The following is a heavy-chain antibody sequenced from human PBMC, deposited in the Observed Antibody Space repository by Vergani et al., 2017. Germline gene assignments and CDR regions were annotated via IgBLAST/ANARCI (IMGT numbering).Heavy chain of an antibody. Sequence: QLQLQESDPGLVKPSETLSLIYTVSGGSIRSTFYYWGWIRQPPGKGLEWIGTIYYSGSTYYNPSLKSRVTISVETSKNQFSLKLNSVTAADTAVYYCARHKEQLVPGNYYYYYYMDVWGKGTTVTVSS. D-gene: IGHD6-13*01. V-gene: IGHV4-39*01. CDR2: IYYSGST. J-gene: IGHJ6*03. CDR1: GGSIRSTFYY. CDR3: ARHKEQLVPGNYYYYYYMDV.